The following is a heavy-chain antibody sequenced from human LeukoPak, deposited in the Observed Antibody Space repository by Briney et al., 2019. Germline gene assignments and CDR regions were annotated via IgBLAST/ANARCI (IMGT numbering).Heavy chain of an antibody. D-gene: IGHD3-10*01. J-gene: IGHJ6*02. CDR2: IYYSGST. CDR1: GGSISSYY. CDR3: ARGFGSGSYQCVDV. V-gene: IGHV4-59*01. Sequence: TSETLSLTCTVSGGSISSYYWSWIRQPPGKGLEWIGYIYYSGSTNYNPSLKSRVTISVDTSKNQFSLKLSSVTAADTAVYYCARGFGSGSYQCVDVWGQGTTVTVSS.